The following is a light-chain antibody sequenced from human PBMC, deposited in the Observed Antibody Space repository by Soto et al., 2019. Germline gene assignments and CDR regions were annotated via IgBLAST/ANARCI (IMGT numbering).Light chain of an antibody. J-gene: IGKJ1*01. Sequence: SECRSVGSRDTIKYRASQGISTFLAWYQQKPGKVPKLLIYGSSTLQSGVPSRFSGSGSGTDYTLALSSLHPEYVATSYCEDHHRDPRRFGRGTKVDIK. CDR1: QGISTF. CDR3: EDHHRDPRR. V-gene: IGKV1-27*01. CDR2: GSS.